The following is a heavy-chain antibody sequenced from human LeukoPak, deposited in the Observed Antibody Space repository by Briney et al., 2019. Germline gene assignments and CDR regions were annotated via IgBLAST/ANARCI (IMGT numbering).Heavy chain of an antibody. Sequence: GGSLSLSCAASGLTFGSYAMTWVRQAPGKGLKWVSSISGSGGSTYYADSVKGRFTFSRDNSMNTLYLQMNSLRAEDTAVYYCAKALGVNYFDYWGQGTLVTVSS. CDR1: GLTFGSYA. J-gene: IGHJ4*02. CDR2: ISGSGGST. CDR3: AKALGVNYFDY. V-gene: IGHV3-23*01. D-gene: IGHD7-27*01.